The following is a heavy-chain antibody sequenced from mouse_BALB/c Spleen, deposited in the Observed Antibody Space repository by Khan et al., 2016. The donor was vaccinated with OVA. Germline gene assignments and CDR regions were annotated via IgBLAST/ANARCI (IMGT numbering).Heavy chain of an antibody. D-gene: IGHD2-1*01. J-gene: IGHJ3*01. V-gene: IGHV1S81*02. CDR3: ARSGYGNPFAY. Sequence: QVQLQQSGAELVKPGASVKISCKASGYTFTSFYMYWVKQRPGQGLEWIGGVNPSNGDTHFYEKFQSKATLTVDKSSTTAYMQFSSLTSEDSAVSYCARSGYGNPFAYWGQGTLVTVSA. CDR2: VNPSNGDT. CDR1: GYTFTSFY.